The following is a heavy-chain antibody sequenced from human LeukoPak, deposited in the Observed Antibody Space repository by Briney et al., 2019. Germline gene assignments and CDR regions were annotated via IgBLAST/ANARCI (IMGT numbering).Heavy chain of an antibody. CDR2: IYHSGST. D-gene: IGHD2-2*01. Sequence: SETLSLTCAVSGYSISSGYYWGWIRQPPGKGLEWIGSIYHSGSTYYNPSLKSRVTISVDTSQNQFSLKLSSVTAADTAVYYCARHRSVVVVPAATIGFDYGGQGTLVTVSS. CDR3: ARHRSVVVVPAATIGFDY. V-gene: IGHV4-38-2*01. J-gene: IGHJ4*02. CDR1: GYSISSGYY.